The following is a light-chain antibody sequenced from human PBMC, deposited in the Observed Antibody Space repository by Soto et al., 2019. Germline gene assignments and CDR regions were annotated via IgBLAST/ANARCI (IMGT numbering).Light chain of an antibody. Sequence: EIVMTQSPATLSVSPGERATLSCRAVQSVSSSSLAWYQQRPGQAPRLLIYGTSSRATGIPDRFSGSGSGTDFTLTISRLEPEDFAVYFCQRYGSSPLITFGQGTRLEI. V-gene: IGKV3-20*01. CDR3: QRYGSSPLIT. CDR1: QSVSSSS. J-gene: IGKJ5*01. CDR2: GTS.